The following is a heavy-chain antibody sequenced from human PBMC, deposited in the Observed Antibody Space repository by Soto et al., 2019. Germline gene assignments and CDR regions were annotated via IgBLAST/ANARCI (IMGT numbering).Heavy chain of an antibody. D-gene: IGHD3-3*01. CDR3: AKDIFEEILEWLSGDYYYYMAV. CDR2: ISYDGSNK. CDR1: GFTFSSYG. J-gene: IGHJ6*03. Sequence: GGSLRLSCAASGFTFSSYGMHWVRQAPGKGLEWVAVISYDGSNKYYADSVKGRFTISRDNSKNTLYLQMNSLRAEDTAVYYCAKDIFEEILEWLSGDYYYYMAVWGKGTTVTVSS. V-gene: IGHV3-30*18.